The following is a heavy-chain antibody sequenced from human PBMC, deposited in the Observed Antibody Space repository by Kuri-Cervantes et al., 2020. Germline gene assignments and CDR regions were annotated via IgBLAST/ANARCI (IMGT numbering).Heavy chain of an antibody. D-gene: IGHD5-18*01. CDR1: GGSISSGGYY. Sequence: SETLSLTCTVSGGSISSGGYYWGWIRHHPGKGLEWIGYIYYSGITYYNPSLKSRITISVDTSKNQFSLNLNSVTAADTAVYYCARVGGGYSYGPLDSWGQGTPVTVSS. V-gene: IGHV4-31*03. J-gene: IGHJ4*02. CDR3: ARVGGGYSYGPLDS. CDR2: IYYSGIT.